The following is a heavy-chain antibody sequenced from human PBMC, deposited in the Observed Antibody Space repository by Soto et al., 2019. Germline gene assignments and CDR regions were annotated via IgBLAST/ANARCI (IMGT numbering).Heavy chain of an antibody. D-gene: IGHD3-10*01. Sequence: GGSLRLSCAASGFTFNTYAMTWVRQTPGKGLEWVSFITTRGARTYYADPVRGRFTISTDSSRNTLYLQMNSLRPDDTAVYFCARYRSDGTACFDSWGQGTLVTVSS. CDR2: ITTRGART. CDR1: GFTFNTYA. J-gene: IGHJ4*02. V-gene: IGHV3-23*01. CDR3: ARYRSDGTACFDS.